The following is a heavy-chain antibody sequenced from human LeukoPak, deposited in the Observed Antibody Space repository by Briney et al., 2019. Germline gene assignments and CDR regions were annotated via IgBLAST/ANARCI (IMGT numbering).Heavy chain of an antibody. D-gene: IGHD1-26*01. V-gene: IGHV1-2*02. CDR2: INPNSGGT. J-gene: IGHJ4*02. Sequence: ASVKVSCKASGYTFTGYYVHWVRQAPGQGLEWMGWINPNSGGTSYAQKFQGRVTMTRDTSISTAYMELRSLRSDDTAVYYCTKLGATVGYSPIDYWGQGTLVTVSS. CDR3: TKLGATVGYSPIDY. CDR1: GYTFTGYY.